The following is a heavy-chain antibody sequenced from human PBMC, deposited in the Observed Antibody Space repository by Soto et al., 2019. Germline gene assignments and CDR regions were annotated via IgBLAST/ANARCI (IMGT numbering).Heavy chain of an antibody. D-gene: IGHD3-10*01. J-gene: IGHJ4*02. Sequence: PGGSLRLSCAASGFPFTTYGMHWVREGPGKGLEWVAVISYDGSNKYYADSVKGRFTISRDNCKNMLYLQMNSLRPEDTALYYCVGGQYYFDYRGQGTLVTVSS. CDR1: GFPFTTYG. CDR3: VGGQYYFDY. V-gene: IGHV3-30*03. CDR2: ISYDGSNK.